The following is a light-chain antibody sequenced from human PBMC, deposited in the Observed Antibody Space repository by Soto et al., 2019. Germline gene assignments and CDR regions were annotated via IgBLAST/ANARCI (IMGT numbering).Light chain of an antibody. CDR3: QQSYSSPIT. Sequence: DIKVNNSPSSLSATVRERVTITSLASQSIGGYLTWYQQLPGKAPKLLIFAASGLQSGVPSRFSGSGSGTDFTLTISSLQPEDFATYYCQQSYSSPITFGQGTLLDIK. CDR1: QSIGGY. V-gene: IGKV1-39*01. CDR2: AAS. J-gene: IGKJ5*01.